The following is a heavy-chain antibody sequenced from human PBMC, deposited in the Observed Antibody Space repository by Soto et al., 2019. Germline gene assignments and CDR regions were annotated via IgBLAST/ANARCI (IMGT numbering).Heavy chain of an antibody. V-gene: IGHV1-18*01. CDR1: GYIFVNYG. J-gene: IGHJ6*02. Sequence: QVQLVQSGDEVKKPGASVKVSCKASGYIFVNYGIAWVLQAPGQGLEWMGWISPYTGNTHSASRVQGRLTMTTDTSTSTAYMDLGCLTSDDTAVYLNVMVYHYVTPTPHDVWGQGTTVTVSS. CDR3: VMVYHYVTPTPHDV. CDR2: ISPYTGNT. D-gene: IGHD3-16*01.